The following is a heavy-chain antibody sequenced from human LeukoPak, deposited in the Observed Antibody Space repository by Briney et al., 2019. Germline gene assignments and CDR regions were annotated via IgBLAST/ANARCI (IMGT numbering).Heavy chain of an antibody. CDR2: ISGSGDTT. J-gene: IGHJ3*02. CDR1: GFTFSDYA. CDR3: AKRDNNDYYTGLHVFDI. V-gene: IGHV3-23*01. D-gene: IGHD3-22*01. Sequence: PGGSPRLSCAASGFTFSDYAMTWVRQAPGKGPEGVSGISGSGDTTYYTDSVKGRFTISRDNSKNTVDLQMNTLRAEDTAVYYCAKRDNNDYYTGLHVFDIWGQGTLVTVSS.